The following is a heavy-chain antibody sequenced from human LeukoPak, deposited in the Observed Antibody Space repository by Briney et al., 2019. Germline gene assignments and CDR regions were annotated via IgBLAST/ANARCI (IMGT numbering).Heavy chain of an antibody. V-gene: IGHV3-20*04. Sequence: GGSLRLSCTASGFTFNDFGMNWVRQIPGKGLEWVSGFNWSGDSIGYAASVKGRFTISRDNAKNTLYLQMNSLGVDDTAIYYCARAIDFYDSSGYQAYFAYWGQGTPVTVSS. D-gene: IGHD3-22*01. CDR1: GFTFNDFG. CDR3: ARAIDFYDSSGYQAYFAY. J-gene: IGHJ4*02. CDR2: FNWSGDSI.